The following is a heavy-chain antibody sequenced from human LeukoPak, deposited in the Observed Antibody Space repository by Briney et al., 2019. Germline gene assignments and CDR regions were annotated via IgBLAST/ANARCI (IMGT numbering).Heavy chain of an antibody. CDR1: GGSISSYY. D-gene: IGHD4-17*01. Sequence: ETLSLTCTIHGGSISSYYGSSIRQPGGKVLEWIERFYTSGSNNYNPSLKSGVTMSVDTSKNQFSLKLSSVTAADTAVYYCARDKSDYGDYVGWFDPWGQGTLVTVPS. CDR3: ARDKSDYGDYVGWFDP. CDR2: FYTSGSN. J-gene: IGHJ5*02. V-gene: IGHV4-4*07.